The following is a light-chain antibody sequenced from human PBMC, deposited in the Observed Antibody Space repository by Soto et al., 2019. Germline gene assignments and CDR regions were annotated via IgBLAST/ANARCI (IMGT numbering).Light chain of an antibody. CDR3: QQYASPLT. CDR1: QSVDIAF. CDR2: GAS. V-gene: IGKV3-20*01. J-gene: IGKJ1*01. Sequence: EIVLTQSPGSLSLSLGERSTLSCRASQSVDIAFFARYQQKPGQPPRLLMYGASRRSTGIPDRFSGSGSGTDFNLTIIILKTEDFAVYYCQQYASPLTFGQVTTVEV.